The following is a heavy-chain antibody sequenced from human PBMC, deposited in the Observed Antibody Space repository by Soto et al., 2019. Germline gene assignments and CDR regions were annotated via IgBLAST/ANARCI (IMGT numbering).Heavy chain of an antibody. D-gene: IGHD2-2*01. V-gene: IGHV4-34*01. CDR3: ARVKEYQLRSARFDY. Sequence: SETLSLTCAVYGGSFSGYYWSWIRQPPGKGLEWIGEINHSGSTNYNPSLKSRVTISVDTSKNQFSLKLSSVTAADTAVYYCARVKEYQLRSARFDYWGQGTLVTVSS. J-gene: IGHJ4*02. CDR2: INHSGST. CDR1: GGSFSGYY.